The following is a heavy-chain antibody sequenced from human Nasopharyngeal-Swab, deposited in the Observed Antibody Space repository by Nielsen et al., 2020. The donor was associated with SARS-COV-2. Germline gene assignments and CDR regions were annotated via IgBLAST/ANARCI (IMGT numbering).Heavy chain of an antibody. Sequence: SETLSLTCTVSGGSISSDGYYWSWIRQHPGKGLEWIGYIYYSGSTYYNPSLKSRVTISVDTSKNQFSLKLSSVTAADTAVYYCARGPHTIFGVVNHFDYWGQGTLVTVSS. J-gene: IGHJ4*02. D-gene: IGHD3-3*01. CDR1: GGSISSDGYY. CDR2: IYYSGST. V-gene: IGHV4-31*03. CDR3: ARGPHTIFGVVNHFDY.